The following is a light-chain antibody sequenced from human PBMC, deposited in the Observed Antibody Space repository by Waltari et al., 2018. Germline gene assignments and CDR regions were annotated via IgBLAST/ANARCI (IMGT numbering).Light chain of an antibody. V-gene: IGLV3-19*01. CDR1: SLRSYY. CDR3: NSRDSSGNHLV. CDR2: GKN. Sequence: SSELTQDPAVSVALGQTVRITCQRDSLRSYYASWYQQKPGQAPVLVIYGKNNRPSGIPDLFSGSSSGNTASLTITGAQAEDEADYYCNSRDSSGNHLVFGGGTKLTVL. J-gene: IGLJ2*01.